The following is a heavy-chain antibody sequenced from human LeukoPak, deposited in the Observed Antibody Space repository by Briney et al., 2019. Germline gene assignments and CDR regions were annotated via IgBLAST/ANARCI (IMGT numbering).Heavy chain of an antibody. J-gene: IGHJ4*02. D-gene: IGHD6-13*01. V-gene: IGHV4-34*01. CDR3: ARPRRYSSSWYGPFDY. CDR2: INHSGST. CDR1: GGSFSGYY. Sequence: SETLSLTCAVYGGSFSGYYWSWIRQLLGRGLERIGEINHSGSTNYSPSLKSRVTISVDTSKNQFSLKLSSVTAADTAVYYCARPRRYSSSWYGPFDYWGQGTLVTVSS.